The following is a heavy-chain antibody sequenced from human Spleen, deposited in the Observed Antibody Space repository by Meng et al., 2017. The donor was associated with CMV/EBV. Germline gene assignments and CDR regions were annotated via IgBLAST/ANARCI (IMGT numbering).Heavy chain of an antibody. V-gene: IGHV3-23*01. J-gene: IGHJ4*02. CDR3: AKTLNGYGGEDS. D-gene: IGHD5-18*01. CDR1: GFTLGSYW. Sequence: GESLKISCAASGFTLGSYWMYWVRQAPGKGLEWISLISDSGDSPYYADSVKGRFTISRDNSKNMVYLQMKSLRADDTARYYCAKTLNGYGGEDSWGQGTLVTVSS. CDR2: ISDSGDSP.